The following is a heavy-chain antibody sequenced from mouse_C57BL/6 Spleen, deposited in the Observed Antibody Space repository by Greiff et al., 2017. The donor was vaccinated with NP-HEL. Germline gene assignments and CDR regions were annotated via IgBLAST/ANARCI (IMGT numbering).Heavy chain of an antibody. CDR3: ASDYYGSSPDY. J-gene: IGHJ2*01. D-gene: IGHD1-1*01. Sequence: EVKLMESGGGLVKPGGSLKLSCAASGFTFSDYGMHWVRQAPEKGLEWVAYISSGSSTIYYADTVKGRFTISRDNAKNTLFLQMTSLRSEDPAMYYCASDYYGSSPDYWGQGTTLTVSS. CDR1: GFTFSDYG. CDR2: ISSGSSTI. V-gene: IGHV5-17*01.